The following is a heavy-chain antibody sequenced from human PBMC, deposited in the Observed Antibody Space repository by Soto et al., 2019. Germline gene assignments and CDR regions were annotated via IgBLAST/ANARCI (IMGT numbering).Heavy chain of an antibody. CDR1: GFSLTSPGMC. J-gene: IGHJ6*02. CDR3: ARSIRGPRRFNGMDV. Sequence: GSGPTLVNPTQTLTLTCTFSGFSLTSPGMCVSWIRQSPGKALEWLALIERDDDDKYYSTSLKTRLTISKDTRKNQVVLTMANMEPADTATYYCARSIRGPRRFNGMDVWGQGTTVTVSS. CDR2: IERDDDDK. D-gene: IGHD1-20*01. V-gene: IGHV2-70*13.